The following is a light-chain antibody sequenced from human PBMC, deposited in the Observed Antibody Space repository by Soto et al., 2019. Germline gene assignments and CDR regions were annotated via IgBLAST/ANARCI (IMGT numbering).Light chain of an antibody. CDR2: GAS. V-gene: IGKV3-20*01. Sequence: EFVLTQSPGTLSLSPGERATLSCRASQTVRNNYLAWYQQKPGQAPRLLIYGASSRPTGIPDRFSGTGSGTDFTLTITRLEPEDFAVYYCQQYGSSPSITFGQGTRLEIK. J-gene: IGKJ5*01. CDR3: QQYGSSPSIT. CDR1: QTVRNNY.